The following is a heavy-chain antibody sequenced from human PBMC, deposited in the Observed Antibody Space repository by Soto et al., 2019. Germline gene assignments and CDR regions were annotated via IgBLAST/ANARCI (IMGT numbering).Heavy chain of an antibody. D-gene: IGHD5-18*01. CDR2: IKQDGSEN. CDR3: VKDFEGSYGYGPFDY. V-gene: IGHV3-7*03. Sequence: GGSLRLSCAASGFTFSSSWMSWVRQAPGKGLEWVANIKQDGSENYSADSVRGRFTISRANAKTYLSLQMQSLSPEDTAWAYYVKDFEGSYGYGPFDYWGQGTLVTVSS. CDR1: GFTFSSSW. J-gene: IGHJ4*02.